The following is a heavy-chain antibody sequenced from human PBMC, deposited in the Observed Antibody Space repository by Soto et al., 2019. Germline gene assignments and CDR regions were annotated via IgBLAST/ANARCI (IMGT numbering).Heavy chain of an antibody. CDR2: LDGAGGST. V-gene: IGHV3-23*01. J-gene: IGHJ6*02. D-gene: IGHD3-10*01. CDR1: GFTFSDYA. CDR3: AAPRDEYGSGVSWFTYGTDI. Sequence: GGSLRLSCLASGFTFSDYAMTWVRHVPGRGLEWVASLDGAGGSTYYADSVRGRFTISRDNSQNTLFLQMKRLTVDDTAIYYCAAPRDEYGSGVSWFTYGTDIWGQGTTVTVSS.